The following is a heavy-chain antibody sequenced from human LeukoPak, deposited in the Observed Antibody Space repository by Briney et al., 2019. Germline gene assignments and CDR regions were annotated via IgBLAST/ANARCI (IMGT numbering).Heavy chain of an antibody. D-gene: IGHD1-14*01. J-gene: IGHJ4*02. V-gene: IGHV4-59*08. CDR1: GGSISSYY. Sequence: SETLSLTCTVSGGSISSYYWSWIRQPPGKGLEWIGYIYYSGSTNYNPSLKSRVTISVDTSKNQFSLKLSSVTAADTAVYYCARHGPDGTYDYWGQGTLVTVSS. CDR3: ARHGPDGTYDY. CDR2: IYYSGST.